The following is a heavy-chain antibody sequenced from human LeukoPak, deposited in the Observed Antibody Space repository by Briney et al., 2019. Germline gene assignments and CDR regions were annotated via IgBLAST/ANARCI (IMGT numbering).Heavy chain of an antibody. D-gene: IGHD4-17*01. CDR2: IYSGGST. J-gene: IGHJ4*02. V-gene: IGHV3-66*01. Sequence: PGGSLRLSCAASGFTVSSNYMSWVRQAPGKGLEWVSVIYSGGSTYYADSVKGRFTISRDNSKNTLYLQMNSLRAEDTAVYYCARAQGLVYGDYLYYFDYWGQGTLVTVSS. CDR3: ARAQGLVYGDYLYYFDY. CDR1: GFTVSSNY.